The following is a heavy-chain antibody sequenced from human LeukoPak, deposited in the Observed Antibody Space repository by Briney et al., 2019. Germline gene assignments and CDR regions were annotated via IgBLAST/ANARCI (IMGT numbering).Heavy chain of an antibody. D-gene: IGHD1-1*01. CDR3: ARDPGGSYSTTRGDWFDP. CDR2: IYHDGKS. V-gene: IGHV4-4*07. Sequence: SETLSLTCTVSGGSISSYYWTWLRQSAGKGLEWIGRIYHDGKSDSSLSLKSRVIMSIDTSKNQFSLNLHSVTAADTAVYYCARDPGGSYSTTRGDWFDPRGQGVLVTVSS. J-gene: IGHJ5*02. CDR1: GGSISSYY.